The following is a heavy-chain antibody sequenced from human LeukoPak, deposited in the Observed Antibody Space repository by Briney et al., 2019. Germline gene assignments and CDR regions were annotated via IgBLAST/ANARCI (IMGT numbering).Heavy chain of an antibody. J-gene: IGHJ4*02. Sequence: GESLKISCKGSGYSFSTYWIAWVRQMPGKGLEWIGLIYPGDSDTRYIPSFQGQVTISADKSISTAYLQWSSLKASDTAIYYCARRVDSYWFFDYWGQGTLVTVSS. D-gene: IGHD1-26*01. CDR3: ARRVDSYWFFDY. V-gene: IGHV5-51*01. CDR2: IYPGDSDT. CDR1: GYSFSTYW.